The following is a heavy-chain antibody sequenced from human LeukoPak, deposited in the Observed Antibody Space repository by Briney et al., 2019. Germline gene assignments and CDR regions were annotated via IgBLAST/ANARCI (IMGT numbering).Heavy chain of an antibody. CDR1: GGSISGYY. CDR2: INYSGST. Sequence: SETLSLTCTVSGGSISGYYWSWIRQPPGKGLEWIGYINYSGSTNYNPSLKSRVTISVDTSKKNQFSLKLTSVTAEDTAVYYCARDRVPAADYWGRGTLVTVSS. V-gene: IGHV4-59*01. CDR3: ARDRVPAADY. D-gene: IGHD2-2*01. J-gene: IGHJ4*02.